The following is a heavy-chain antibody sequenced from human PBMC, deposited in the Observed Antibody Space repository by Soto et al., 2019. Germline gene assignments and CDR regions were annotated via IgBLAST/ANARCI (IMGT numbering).Heavy chain of an antibody. CDR3: ARQDFHYGDFETPFDY. J-gene: IGHJ4*02. CDR2: VYAGDSDT. Sequence: GESLKISCEGSGYSFTNYWIAWVRQMPGKGLEWMGIVYAGDSDTRYSPSFQGQVTISVDRSINTAYLQWSGLKTSDTAMYYCARQDFHYGDFETPFDYWGQGTLVTVSS. CDR1: GYSFTNYW. D-gene: IGHD4-17*01. V-gene: IGHV5-51*01.